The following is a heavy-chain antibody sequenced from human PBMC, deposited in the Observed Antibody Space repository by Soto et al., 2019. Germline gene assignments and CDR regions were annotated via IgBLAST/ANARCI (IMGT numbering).Heavy chain of an antibody. D-gene: IGHD3-10*01. Sequence: QVQLVESGAEVKKPGSSVKVSCKASGGTFSSYAISWVRQAPGQGLEWMGGIIPIFGTANYAQKFQGRVTITADESTSTAYMELSSLRSEDTAVYYCARVCVWFGELFWWFDPWGQGTLVTVSS. CDR1: GGTFSSYA. V-gene: IGHV1-69*01. J-gene: IGHJ5*02. CDR2: IIPIFGTA. CDR3: ARVCVWFGELFWWFDP.